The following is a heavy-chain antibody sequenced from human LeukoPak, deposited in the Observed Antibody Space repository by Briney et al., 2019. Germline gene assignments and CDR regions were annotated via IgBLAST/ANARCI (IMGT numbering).Heavy chain of an antibody. CDR2: IYYSGST. CDR3: ARHGRYYDSSGYSV. D-gene: IGHD3-22*01. CDR1: GGSFSGYY. J-gene: IGHJ3*01. V-gene: IGHV4-59*08. Sequence: SETLSLTCAVYGGSFSGYYWSWIRQPPGKGLEWIGYIYYSGSTNYNPSLKSRVTISVDTSKNQFSLKLSSVTAADTAVYYCARHGRYYDSSGYSVWGQGTMVTVSS.